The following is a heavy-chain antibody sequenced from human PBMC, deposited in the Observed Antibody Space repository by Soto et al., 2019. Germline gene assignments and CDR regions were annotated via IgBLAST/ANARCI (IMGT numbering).Heavy chain of an antibody. CDR3: VKGMIVVVNNGPYEF. Sequence: EVQLSESGGGLVQPGGSLRVSCAASGFTFSSYAMTWVRQAPGKGLEWVSAISGSGGSTYYAESVKGRFSISRDNSKNPLYLQMGSLRAEDPAVYYCVKGMIVVVNNGPYEFWGQGILVTVSS. CDR2: ISGSGGST. J-gene: IGHJ4*02. V-gene: IGHV3-23*01. CDR1: GFTFSSYA. D-gene: IGHD3-22*01.